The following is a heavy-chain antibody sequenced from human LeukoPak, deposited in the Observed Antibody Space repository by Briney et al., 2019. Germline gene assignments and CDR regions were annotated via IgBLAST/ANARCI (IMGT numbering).Heavy chain of an antibody. V-gene: IGHV4-34*01. Sequence: SETLSLTCAVYGGSFSGYYWSWIRRPPGKGLEWIGEINHSGSTNYNPSLKSRVTISVDTSKNQFSLKLSSVTAADTAVYYCARQYCSSTSCYFDYWGQGTLVTVSS. D-gene: IGHD2-2*01. J-gene: IGHJ4*02. CDR2: INHSGST. CDR1: GGSFSGYY. CDR3: ARQYCSSTSCYFDY.